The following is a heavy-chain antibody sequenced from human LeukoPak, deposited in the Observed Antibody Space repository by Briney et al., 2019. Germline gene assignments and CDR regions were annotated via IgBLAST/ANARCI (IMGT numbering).Heavy chain of an antibody. V-gene: IGHV4-34*01. CDR2: INHSGST. D-gene: IGHD3-22*01. J-gene: IGHJ4*02. Sequence: PSETLSLTCAVYGGSFSGDFWSWIRQSPGKGLEWIGEINHSGSTNYNPSLKSRVTISVDTSKNQFSLKLSSVTAADTAVYYCASAYYYDSSGFDYWGQGTLVTVSS. CDR3: ASAYYYDSSGFDY. CDR1: GGSFSGDF.